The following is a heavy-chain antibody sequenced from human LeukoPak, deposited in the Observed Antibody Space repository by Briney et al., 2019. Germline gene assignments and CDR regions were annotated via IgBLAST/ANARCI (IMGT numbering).Heavy chain of an antibody. CDR1: GGTXSSYA. V-gene: IGHV1-69*13. CDR2: VIPIFGTA. D-gene: IGHD6-13*01. J-gene: IGHJ4*02. Sequence: SVKVSCKASGGTXSSYAISWVRQAPGQGLEWMGGVIPIFGTANYAQKFQGRDTITADESTSTAYMELSSLRSEDTAVYYCARDGYSSSWYDYWGQGTLVTVSS. CDR3: ARDGYSSSWYDY.